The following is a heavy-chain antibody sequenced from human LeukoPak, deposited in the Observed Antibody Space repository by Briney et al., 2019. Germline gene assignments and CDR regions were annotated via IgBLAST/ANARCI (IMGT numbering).Heavy chain of an antibody. CDR3: ARNDYGDSNWFDP. J-gene: IGHJ5*02. CDR2: IWHDGRNE. Sequence: PGGSLRLSCAASGFIFSNYAMHWVRQAPGKGLEWVAVIWHDGRNEYYADSVKGRFTISRDTSKNTLYLQMNSLRAEDTAVYYCARNDYGDSNWFDPWGQGTLVTVSS. V-gene: IGHV3-33*01. D-gene: IGHD4-17*01. CDR1: GFIFSNYA.